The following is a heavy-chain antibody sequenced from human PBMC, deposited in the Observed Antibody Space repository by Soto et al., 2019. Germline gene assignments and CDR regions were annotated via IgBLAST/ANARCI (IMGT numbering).Heavy chain of an antibody. D-gene: IGHD3-10*01. CDR3: ARDPGTQKSLLLWFGEAYDYYYYGMDV. Sequence: GASVKVSCKASGYTFTSYGISWVRQAPGQGLEWMGWISAYNGNTNYAQKLQGRVTMTTDTSTSTAYMELRSLRSDDTAVYYCARDPGTQKSLLLWFGEAYDYYYYGMDVWGQGTTVTVSS. CDR1: GYTFTSYG. V-gene: IGHV1-18*01. J-gene: IGHJ6*02. CDR2: ISAYNGNT.